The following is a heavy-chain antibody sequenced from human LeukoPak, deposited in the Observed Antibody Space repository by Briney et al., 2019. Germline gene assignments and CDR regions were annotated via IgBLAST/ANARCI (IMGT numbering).Heavy chain of an antibody. CDR3: ARDNNWGFDY. J-gene: IGHJ4*02. V-gene: IGHV3-48*04. CDR2: IRGSRGGLGSSM. CDR1: GFIFSDCS. Sequence: GGSLRLSCAASGFIFSDCSMNWVRQAPGKGLEWISNIRGSRGGLGSSMYYADSVRGRFTISRDDAKNSLYLQMSSLRAEDTAFYYCARDNNWGFDYWGQGALVTVSS. D-gene: IGHD7-27*01.